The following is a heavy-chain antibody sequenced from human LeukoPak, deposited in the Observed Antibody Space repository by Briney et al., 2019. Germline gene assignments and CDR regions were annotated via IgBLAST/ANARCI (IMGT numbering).Heavy chain of an antibody. Sequence: GASVKVSCKASGYTFTSYDINWVRQATGQGLEWMGWMNPNSGNTGYAQKFQGRVTMTRNNSISTAYMELSSLRSEDTAVYYCARGLLAVDTAMAEFDYWGQGTLVTVSS. V-gene: IGHV1-8*01. J-gene: IGHJ4*02. CDR3: ARGLLAVDTAMAEFDY. D-gene: IGHD5-18*01. CDR1: GYTFTSYD. CDR2: MNPNSGNT.